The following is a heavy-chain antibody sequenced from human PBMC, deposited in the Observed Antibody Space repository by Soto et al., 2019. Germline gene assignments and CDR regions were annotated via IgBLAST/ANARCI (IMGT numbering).Heavy chain of an antibody. D-gene: IGHD3-10*01. J-gene: IGHJ4*02. Sequence: QLVETGGGLIQPGTSLTLSCAASGFSVSRNYMTWVRQAPGKGLEWVSFVYSGGATFYADSVKGRFILSRDDSQNTMYLQMNHLRAEDKAVYYCARVPGRLWGRGTLVTVAS. V-gene: IGHV3-53*02. CDR3: ARVPGRL. CDR1: GFSVSRNY. CDR2: VYSGGAT.